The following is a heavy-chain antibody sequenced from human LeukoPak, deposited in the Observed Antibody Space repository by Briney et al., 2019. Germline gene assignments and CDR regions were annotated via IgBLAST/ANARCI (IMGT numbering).Heavy chain of an antibody. J-gene: IGHJ4*02. D-gene: IGHD3-22*01. Sequence: ASVKVSCKASGYTFTSYGISWVRQAPGQGLEWMGWISAYNGNTNYAQKLQGRVTITTDTSTSTAYMELRSLRSDDTAVYYCARDKYYYDSSGDFDYWGQGTLVTVSS. V-gene: IGHV1-18*01. CDR3: ARDKYYYDSSGDFDY. CDR2: ISAYNGNT. CDR1: GYTFTSYG.